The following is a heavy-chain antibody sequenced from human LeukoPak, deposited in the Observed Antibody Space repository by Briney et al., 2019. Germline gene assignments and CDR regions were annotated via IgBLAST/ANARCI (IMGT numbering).Heavy chain of an antibody. D-gene: IGHD5-24*01. CDR3: ASSANYLDY. J-gene: IGHJ4*02. CDR1: GGSISSSSYY. Sequence: PSETLSLTCTVSGGSISSSSYYWGWIRQPPGKGLEWIGSIYYSGSTYYNPSLKSRVTISVDTSKNQFSLKLSSVTAADTAVYYCASSANYLDYWGQGTLVTVSS. CDR2: IYYSGST. V-gene: IGHV4-39*07.